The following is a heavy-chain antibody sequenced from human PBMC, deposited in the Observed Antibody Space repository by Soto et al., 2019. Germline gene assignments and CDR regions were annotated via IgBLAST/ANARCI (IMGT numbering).Heavy chain of an antibody. CDR3: ASFSGSGSYYPTNYYYMDX. Sequence: SETLSLTCAVYGGSFSGYYWSWIRQPPGKGLEWIGEINHSGSTNYNPSLKSRVTISVDTSKNQFSLKLSSVTAADTAVYYCASFSGSGSYYPTNYYYMDXWGKGTTVTVSS. CDR1: GGSFSGYY. D-gene: IGHD3-10*01. V-gene: IGHV4-34*01. J-gene: IGHJ6*03. CDR2: INHSGST.